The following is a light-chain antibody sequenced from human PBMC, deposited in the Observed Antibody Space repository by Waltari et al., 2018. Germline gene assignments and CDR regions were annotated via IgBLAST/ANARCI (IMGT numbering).Light chain of an antibody. Sequence: QSALTQPASVSGSPGQSIPISCIGTSSDIGRYNYVSWYQQHPGKGPKLILYEVDNRPSGVSDRFSGSKSGNTASLTISGLQTDDEANYYCSSYTTSSTWVFGGGTQLTVL. CDR1: SSDIGRYNY. J-gene: IGLJ3*02. CDR3: SSYTTSSTWV. CDR2: EVD. V-gene: IGLV2-14*03.